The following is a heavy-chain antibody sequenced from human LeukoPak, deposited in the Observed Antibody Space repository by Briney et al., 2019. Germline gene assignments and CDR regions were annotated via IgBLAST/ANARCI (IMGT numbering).Heavy chain of an antibody. CDR1: GYSFTGYQ. D-gene: IGHD1-26*01. Sequence: ASVKVSCKASGYSFTGYQMHWVRQAPGQGLEWMGWINPNSGGTNYAQKFQGRVTMTRDTSISTAYMELNRLRSDDTAVYYCATFAGEHQAPFDYWGQGTLVTVSS. J-gene: IGHJ4*02. CDR3: ATFAGEHQAPFDY. CDR2: INPNSGGT. V-gene: IGHV1-2*02.